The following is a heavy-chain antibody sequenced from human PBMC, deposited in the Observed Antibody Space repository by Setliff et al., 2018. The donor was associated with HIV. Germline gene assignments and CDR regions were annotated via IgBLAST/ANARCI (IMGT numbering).Heavy chain of an antibody. Sequence: ASVKVSCKPSSYTFTTYGLSWVRQAPGQGLEWMGWISTYSDETSSSQNLQGRLTMTTDTSTGTAYMELRSLRSDDTAVYYCAREGRVKTDCSSTSCYVGGMDVWGQGTTVTVSS. CDR3: AREGRVKTDCSSTSCYVGGMDV. CDR1: SYTFTTYG. D-gene: IGHD2-2*01. J-gene: IGHJ6*02. CDR2: ISTYSDET. V-gene: IGHV1-18*01.